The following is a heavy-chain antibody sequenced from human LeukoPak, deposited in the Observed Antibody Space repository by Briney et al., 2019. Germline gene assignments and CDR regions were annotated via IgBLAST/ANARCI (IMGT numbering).Heavy chain of an antibody. Sequence: PGGSLRLSCAASGFTFHSYSMTWVRQGPGKGLEWVSSISGNGGSTYYAGSVKGRFTISKDNSNNPLFLQMNGLRAEDTAVYSCAKVVGPFDYWGQGTLVTVSS. CDR3: AKVVGPFDY. CDR2: ISGNGGST. V-gene: IGHV3-23*01. D-gene: IGHD1-26*01. J-gene: IGHJ4*02. CDR1: GFTFHSYS.